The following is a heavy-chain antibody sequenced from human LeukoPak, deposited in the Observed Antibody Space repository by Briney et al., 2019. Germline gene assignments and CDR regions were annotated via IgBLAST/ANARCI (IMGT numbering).Heavy chain of an antibody. V-gene: IGHV3-30-3*01. D-gene: IGHD4-17*01. CDR1: GFTFSSYA. CDR2: ISYDGSNK. CDR3: ARETTVRVFDY. J-gene: IGHJ4*02. Sequence: PGGSLRLSCAASGFTFSSYAMSWVRQAPGKGLEWVAVISYDGSNKYYADSVKGRFTISRDNSKNTLYLQMNSLRAEDTAVYYCARETTVRVFDYWGQGTLVTVSS.